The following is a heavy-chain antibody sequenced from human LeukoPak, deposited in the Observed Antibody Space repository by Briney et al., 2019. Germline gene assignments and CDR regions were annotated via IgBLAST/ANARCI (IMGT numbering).Heavy chain of an antibody. J-gene: IGHJ3*02. CDR3: AKDIVVVVAAKSSAFDI. CDR1: GFTFDDYA. CDR2: ISGDGGST. Sequence: GGSLRLSCAASGFTFDDYAMHWVRQAPGKGLEWVSLISGDGGSTYYADSVKGRFTISRDNSKNSLYLQMNSLGTEDTALYYCAKDIVVVVAAKSSAFDIWGQGTMVTVSS. D-gene: IGHD2-15*01. V-gene: IGHV3-43*02.